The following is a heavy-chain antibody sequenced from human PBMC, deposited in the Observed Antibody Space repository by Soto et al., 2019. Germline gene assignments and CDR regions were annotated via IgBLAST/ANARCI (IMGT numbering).Heavy chain of an antibody. CDR2: ISYDRDNT. CDR3: AAGYSFGDY. V-gene: IGHV3-30*03. Sequence: QVQLVESGGGVVQPGRSLRLSCAASGFTFSSYGMHWVRQAPGKGLEWVALISYDRDNTYYADSVKGRFTISRDNSKNTLYLQMNSLRAEDTAVYYCAAGYSFGDYWGQGTLFTVSS. D-gene: IGHD5-18*01. J-gene: IGHJ4*02. CDR1: GFTFSSYG.